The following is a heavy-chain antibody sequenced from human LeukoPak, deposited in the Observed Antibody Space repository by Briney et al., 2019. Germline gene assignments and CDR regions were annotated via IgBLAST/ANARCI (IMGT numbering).Heavy chain of an antibody. CDR3: ARVSSGYSHDY. CDR2: ISSSSSYI. CDR1: GFTFSSYW. Sequence: PGGSLRLSCAASGFTFSSYWMSWVRQAPGKGLEWVSSISSSSSYIYYADSVKGRFTISRDNAKNSLYLQMNSLRAEDTAVYYCARVSSGYSHDYWGQGTLVTVSS. V-gene: IGHV3-21*01. J-gene: IGHJ4*02. D-gene: IGHD3-22*01.